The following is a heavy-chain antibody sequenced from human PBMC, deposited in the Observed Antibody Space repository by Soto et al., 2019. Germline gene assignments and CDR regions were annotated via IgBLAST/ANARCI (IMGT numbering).Heavy chain of an antibody. CDR3: AIDRSYSSDWAVTPFDY. D-gene: IGHD6-19*01. CDR2: ISGSGAST. V-gene: IGHV3-23*01. CDR1: GSTFSNFA. Sequence: GGSLRLSCAVSGSTFSNFAMSWVRQAPGKGLEWVALISGSGASTSYADSAKGRFTVSRDNSKNTLYLQMNTLRADDTAVYYCAIDRSYSSDWAVTPFDYWGQGTLVTVSS. J-gene: IGHJ4*02.